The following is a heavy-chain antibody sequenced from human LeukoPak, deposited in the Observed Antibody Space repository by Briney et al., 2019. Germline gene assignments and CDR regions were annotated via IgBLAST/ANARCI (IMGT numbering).Heavy chain of an antibody. CDR2: VYYSGTT. J-gene: IGHJ6*03. V-gene: IGHV4-59*11. CDR1: ADSFSSHY. CDR3: ARADSANYYDSGRYFNYFYMDV. D-gene: IGHD3-10*01. Sequence: SETLSLTCAVSADSFSSHYWTWIRQPPGKGLEFIGYVYYSGTTNFNPSLKSRVTISVDTSKNQFSLKLSSVAAADTAVYFCARADSANYYDSGRYFNYFYMDVWGRGTTVTVSS.